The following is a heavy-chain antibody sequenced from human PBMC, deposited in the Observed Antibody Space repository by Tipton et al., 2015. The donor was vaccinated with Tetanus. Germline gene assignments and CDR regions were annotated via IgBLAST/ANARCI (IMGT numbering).Heavy chain of an antibody. Sequence: TLSLTCSVSGGSISSGGYYWSWIRQHPGKGLEWIGDIYFSGSTYYNPSLKSRVTISVDTSKNRFSLKLNSVTAGDTAVYYCAGGQARGARGWNYFDYWGQGTLVTVSS. CDR2: IYFSGST. V-gene: IGHV4-31*03. J-gene: IGHJ4*02. CDR1: GGSISSGGYY. D-gene: IGHD1-26*01. CDR3: AGGQARGARGWNYFDY.